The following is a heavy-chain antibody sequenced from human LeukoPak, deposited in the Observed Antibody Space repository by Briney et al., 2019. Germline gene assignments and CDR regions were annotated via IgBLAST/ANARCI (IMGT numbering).Heavy chain of an antibody. Sequence: GESLKISCKGSGYRFTSYWIGWVRQMPVKGLEWVGIIYPGDSDTRYSPSFQGQVTISADKSISTAYLQWSSLKASDAAMYYCVRYYYDSSGYLTDYWGQGTLVTVSS. CDR1: GYRFTSYW. CDR2: IYPGDSDT. J-gene: IGHJ4*02. CDR3: VRYYYDSSGYLTDY. V-gene: IGHV5-51*01. D-gene: IGHD3-22*01.